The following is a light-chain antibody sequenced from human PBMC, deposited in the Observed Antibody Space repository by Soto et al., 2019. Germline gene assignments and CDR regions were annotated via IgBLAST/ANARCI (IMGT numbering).Light chain of an antibody. Sequence: DIQMTQSPSSLSASVGDRVNITCRASQSIGSWLAWYQQIPGKAPNLLIYDASSLERGVPSRFGGSGSGTEFTLTIRSLQPDDFATYFCQQYNTYPFTFGPGPKVDI. CDR3: QQYNTYPFT. J-gene: IGKJ3*01. CDR2: DAS. CDR1: QSIGSW. V-gene: IGKV1-5*01.